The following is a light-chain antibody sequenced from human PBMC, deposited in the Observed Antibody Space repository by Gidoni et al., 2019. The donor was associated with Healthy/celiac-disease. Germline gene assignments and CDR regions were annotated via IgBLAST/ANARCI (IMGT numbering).Light chain of an antibody. Sequence: DIVLTQSPATLSVPPGERATLSCGACQSVRSSYLAWYQQKPGLAPRLLIYDASSGATGIPDRFSGSGSGTDFTLTISRLEPEFFAVYYCQQYGSSPLTFGGGTRVEIK. V-gene: IGKV3D-20*01. CDR1: QSVRSSY. CDR3: QQYGSSPLT. J-gene: IGKJ4*01. CDR2: DAS.